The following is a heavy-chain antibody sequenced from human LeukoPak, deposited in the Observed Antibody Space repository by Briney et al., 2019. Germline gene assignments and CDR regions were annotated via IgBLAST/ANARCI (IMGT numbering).Heavy chain of an antibody. CDR1: GGSFSGYY. CDR2: INHSGST. V-gene: IGHV4-34*01. CDR3: ARGRGRWLQLTRYFDY. J-gene: IGHJ4*02. D-gene: IGHD5-24*01. Sequence: SQTLSLTCAVYGGSFSGYYWSWIRQPPGKGLEWIGEINHSGSTNYNPSLKSRVTISVDTAKNQFSLKLSSVTAADTAVYYCARGRGRWLQLTRYFDYWGQGTLVTVS.